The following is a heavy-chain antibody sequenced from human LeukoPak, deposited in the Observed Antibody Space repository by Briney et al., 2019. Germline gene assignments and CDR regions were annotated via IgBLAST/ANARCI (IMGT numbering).Heavy chain of an antibody. CDR3: ARGMGTSWSHGP. V-gene: IGHV3-53*01. J-gene: IGHJ5*02. D-gene: IGHD6-13*01. CDR1: GFTVSNDY. Sequence: GGSLRLSCAASGFTVSNDYMSWVRQAPGKGLEWVSLIYSGGNTYYADSVKGRFTISRDNSKDTLYLQMNSLSVEDTAVYYCARGMGTSWSHGPWGQGTLVTVSS. CDR2: IYSGGNT.